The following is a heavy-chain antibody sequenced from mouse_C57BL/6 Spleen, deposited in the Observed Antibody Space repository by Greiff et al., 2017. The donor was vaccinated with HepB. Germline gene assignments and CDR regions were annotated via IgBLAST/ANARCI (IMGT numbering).Heavy chain of an antibody. V-gene: IGHV1-52*01. Sequence: VQLQQPGAELVRPGSSVKLSCKASGYTFTSYWMHWVKQRPIQGLEWIGNIDPSDSETHYNQKFKDKATLTVDKSSSTAYMQLSSLTSEDSAVYYCARGIYDSYYGYFDVWGTGTTVTVSS. J-gene: IGHJ1*03. CDR3: ARGIYDSYYGYFDV. CDR1: GYTFTSYW. D-gene: IGHD2-3*01. CDR2: IDPSDSET.